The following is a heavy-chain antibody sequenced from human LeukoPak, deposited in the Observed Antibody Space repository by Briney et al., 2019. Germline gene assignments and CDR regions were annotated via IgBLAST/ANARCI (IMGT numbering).Heavy chain of an antibody. V-gene: IGHV3-23*01. J-gene: IGHJ4*02. CDR3: AKGMSAVTKIDY. D-gene: IGHD4-17*01. CDR2: TSGSGGST. CDR1: GFTFSSYA. Sequence: GGSLSLSCATSGFTFSSYAMSWLRQAPGKGLEWFSDTSGSGGSTYYADSVKDRFTISRDNSKNTLYLQMNSLRAEDTAVYYCAKGMSAVTKIDYWGQGTLVTVSS.